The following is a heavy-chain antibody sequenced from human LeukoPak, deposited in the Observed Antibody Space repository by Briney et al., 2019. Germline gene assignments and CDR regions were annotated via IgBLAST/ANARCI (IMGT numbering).Heavy chain of an antibody. D-gene: IGHD6-25*01. Sequence: PGGSLRLSCAASGFTFTNAWMIWVRQAPGKGLEWVAFIRYDGSNKYYADSVKGRFTISRDNSKNTLYLQMNSLRAEDTAVYYCAKVSATADYWGQGTLVTVSS. J-gene: IGHJ4*02. CDR1: GFTFTNAW. CDR2: IRYDGSNK. CDR3: AKVSATADY. V-gene: IGHV3-30*02.